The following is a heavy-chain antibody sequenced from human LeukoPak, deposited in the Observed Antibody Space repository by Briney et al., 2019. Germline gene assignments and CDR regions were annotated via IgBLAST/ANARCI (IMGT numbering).Heavy chain of an antibody. V-gene: IGHV3-73*01. CDR3: TSAAGTFNFDY. CDR2: IRSKANSYAT. J-gene: IGHJ4*02. D-gene: IGHD6-13*01. Sequence: GGSLRLSCAASGFTFSGSAMHWVRQASGKGLEWVGRIRSKANSYATAYAASVKGRFTISRDDSKNTAYLQMNSLKTEDTAVYYCTSAAGTFNFDYWGQGTLVTVSS. CDR1: GFTFSGSA.